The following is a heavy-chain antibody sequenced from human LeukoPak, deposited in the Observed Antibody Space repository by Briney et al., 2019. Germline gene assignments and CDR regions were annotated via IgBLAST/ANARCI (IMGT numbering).Heavy chain of an antibody. Sequence: SETLSLTCTVSGDSISDYYWTWIRQTPGKGPEWIGYINYSGSTNYNPSLKSRVTMAVDTSKNHFSLKLTSVTAADTAVYYCARDSGPSGSYRFDNWGQGTLVTVSS. CDR3: ARDSGPSGSYRFDN. V-gene: IGHV4-59*01. D-gene: IGHD3-10*01. CDR2: INYSGST. J-gene: IGHJ4*02. CDR1: GDSISDYY.